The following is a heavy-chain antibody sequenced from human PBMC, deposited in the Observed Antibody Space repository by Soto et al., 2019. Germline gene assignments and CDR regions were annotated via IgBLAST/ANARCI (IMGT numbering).Heavy chain of an antibody. J-gene: IGHJ3*02. CDR1: GYTFTSYG. V-gene: IGHV1-18*01. CDR3: AREAEYCGGDCYQDAFDI. D-gene: IGHD2-21*02. Sequence: GASVKVSCKASGYTFTSYGISWVRQAPGQGLEWKGWISAYNGNKNYAQKLQGRVTMTTDTSTSTAYKELRSLRSDDTAVYYCAREAEYCGGDCYQDAFDIWGQGTMVTVSS. CDR2: ISAYNGNK.